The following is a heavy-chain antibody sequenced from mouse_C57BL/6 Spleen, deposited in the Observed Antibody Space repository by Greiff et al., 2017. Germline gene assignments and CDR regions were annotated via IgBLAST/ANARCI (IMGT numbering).Heavy chain of an antibody. J-gene: IGHJ4*01. V-gene: IGHV1-54*01. CDR3: ASSPIYYYGSSPDYEAMDY. D-gene: IGHD1-1*01. CDR1: GYAFTNYL. Sequence: QVQLQQSGAELVRPGTSVKVSCKASGYAFTNYLIEWVKQRPGQGLEWIGVINPGSGGTNYNEKFKGKATLTADKSSSTAYMQLSSLTSEDSAVYFCASSPIYYYGSSPDYEAMDYWGQGTSVTVSS. CDR2: INPGSGGT.